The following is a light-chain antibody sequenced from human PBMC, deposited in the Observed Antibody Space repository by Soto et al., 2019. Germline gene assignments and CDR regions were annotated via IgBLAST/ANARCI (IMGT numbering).Light chain of an antibody. Sequence: AIRMTQSPSSFSASTGDRVTITCRASQGISSYLAWYQQKPGKAPKLLIYAASTVQSGVPSRFSGSGSGTDFTLTISCLQSEYVATYCCQQYYSYPYTFGQGTKLEIK. J-gene: IGKJ2*01. CDR1: QGISSY. CDR2: AAS. CDR3: QQYYSYPYT. V-gene: IGKV1-8*01.